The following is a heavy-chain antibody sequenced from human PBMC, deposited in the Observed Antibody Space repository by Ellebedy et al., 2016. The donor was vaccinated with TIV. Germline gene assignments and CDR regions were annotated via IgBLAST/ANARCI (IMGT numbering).Heavy chain of an antibody. J-gene: IGHJ6*02. D-gene: IGHD6-25*01. CDR1: GFTFSNYD. CDR3: ARAEPAGYYNGMDV. V-gene: IGHV3-13*01. Sequence: GGSLRLSCAASGFTFSNYDMHWVRQATGTGLEWVSAIGTAGDTYYPDSVKGRFTISRENAKNSLYLQMNSLRAGDTAVYYCARAEPAGYYNGMDVWGQGTTVTVSS. CDR2: IGTAGDT.